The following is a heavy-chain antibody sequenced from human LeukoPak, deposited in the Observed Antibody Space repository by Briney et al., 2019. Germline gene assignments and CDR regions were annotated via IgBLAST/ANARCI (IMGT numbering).Heavy chain of an antibody. CDR2: ISAYNGNT. D-gene: IGHD1-7*01. J-gene: IGHJ6*03. Sequence: ASVKVSCKASGYTFTSYGISWVRQAPGQGLEWMGWISAYNGNTNYAQKLQGRVTMTTDTSTSTAYMELRSLRSDDTAVYYCARGRYNWNYGTYYYYMDVWGKGTTVTVSS. CDR3: ARGRYNWNYGTYYYYMDV. V-gene: IGHV1-18*01. CDR1: GYTFTSYG.